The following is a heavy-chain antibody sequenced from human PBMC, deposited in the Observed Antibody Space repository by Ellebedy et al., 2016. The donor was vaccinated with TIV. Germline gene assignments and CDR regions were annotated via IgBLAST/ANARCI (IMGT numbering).Heavy chain of an antibody. J-gene: IGHJ6*03. Sequence: SETLSLXXSVSGGSISTYYWMWVRQSAEKGMEWVGRIYFTGGTDYNPSPTSRLSMSIDTSQNRFSLKLTSVTAADTAVYYCARVPSKYIDVWGKGTTVKVSS. CDR3: ARVPSKYIDV. CDR1: GGSISTYY. CDR2: IYFTGGT. V-gene: IGHV4-4*07.